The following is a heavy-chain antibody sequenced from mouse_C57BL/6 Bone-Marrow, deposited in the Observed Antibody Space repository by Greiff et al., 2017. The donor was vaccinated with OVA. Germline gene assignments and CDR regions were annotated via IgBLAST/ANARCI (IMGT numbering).Heavy chain of an antibody. V-gene: IGHV1-20*01. CDR3: ARLYYYGSSLWFAY. Sequence: EVKLMESGPELVKPGDSVKISCKASGYSFTGYFMNWVMQSHGKSLEWIGRINPYNGDTFSNQKFKGKATLTVDKSSSTAHMELRSLTSEDAAVDYCARLYYYGSSLWFAYWGQGTLVTVSA. J-gene: IGHJ3*01. CDR1: GYSFTGYF. D-gene: IGHD1-1*01. CDR2: INPYNGDT.